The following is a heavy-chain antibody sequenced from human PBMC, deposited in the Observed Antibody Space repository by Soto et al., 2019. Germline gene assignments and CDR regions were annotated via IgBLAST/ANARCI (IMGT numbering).Heavy chain of an antibody. J-gene: IGHJ5*02. D-gene: IGHD3-3*01. CDR1: GGSFSGYY. V-gene: IGHV4-34*01. CDR2: IDHSGYT. CDR3: ARVRDRFDP. Sequence: PWETLSLTCAVYGGSFSGYYWNWIRQPPGKGLEWIGEIDHSGYTNYNPSLKSRVTISVDTSKNQSSLRLTSVTAADTAVYYCARVRDRFDPWGQGTLVTVSS.